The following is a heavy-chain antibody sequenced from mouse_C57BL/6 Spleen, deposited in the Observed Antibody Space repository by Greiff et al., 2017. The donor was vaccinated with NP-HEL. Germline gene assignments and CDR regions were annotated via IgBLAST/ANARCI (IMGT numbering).Heavy chain of an antibody. CDR1: GFTFSDYG. V-gene: IGHV5-17*01. J-gene: IGHJ3*01. CDR3: ARDGDYVRPWFAY. Sequence: EVQRVESGGGLVKPGGSLKLSCAASGFTFSDYGMHWVRQAPEKGLEWVAYISSGSSTIYYADTVKGRFTISRDNAKNTLFLQMTSLRSEDTAMYYCARDGDYVRPWFAYWGQGTLVTVSA. D-gene: IGHD2-13*01. CDR2: ISSGSSTI.